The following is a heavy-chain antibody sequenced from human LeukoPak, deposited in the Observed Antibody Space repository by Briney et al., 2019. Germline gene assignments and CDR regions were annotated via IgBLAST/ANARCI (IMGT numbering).Heavy chain of an antibody. CDR2: INHSGST. J-gene: IGHJ3*01. CDR1: GGSFSGYY. CDR3: ARHPRGTWFGVS. D-gene: IGHD3-10*01. Sequence: PSETLSLTCAVYGGSFSGYYWSWIRQPPGEGLEWIGEINHSGSTNYNPSLKSRVTISVDTSKNQFSLKLSSVTAADTAVYYCARHPRGTWFGVSWGQGTMVTVSS. V-gene: IGHV4-34*01.